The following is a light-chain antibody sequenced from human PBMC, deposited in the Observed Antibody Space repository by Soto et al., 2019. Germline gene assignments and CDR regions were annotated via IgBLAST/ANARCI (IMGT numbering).Light chain of an antibody. CDR1: QSVGRN. J-gene: IGKJ3*01. Sequence: EIVVTQSPGILSVSPGDRATLSCRASQSVGRNLAWYQQKPGQAPTLLIYAASTRATGLPARFSGSGSGTDFTLTISSLHSQVFAAYYCRECSKWSLFTFGPGTSVDIK. CDR2: AAS. V-gene: IGKV3-15*01. CDR3: RECSKWSLFT.